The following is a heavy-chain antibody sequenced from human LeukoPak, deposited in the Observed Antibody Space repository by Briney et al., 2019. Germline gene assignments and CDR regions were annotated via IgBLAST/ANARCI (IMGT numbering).Heavy chain of an antibody. CDR3: ARGRYSSGWPLDY. Sequence: GGSLRLSCAAPGFTFSSYSMNWVRQAPGEGLEWVSSISSSSSYIYYADSVKGRFTISRDNAKNSLYLQMNSLRAEDTAVYYCARGRYSSGWPLDYWGQGTLVTVSS. CDR1: GFTFSSYS. CDR2: ISSSSSYI. D-gene: IGHD6-19*01. V-gene: IGHV3-21*01. J-gene: IGHJ4*02.